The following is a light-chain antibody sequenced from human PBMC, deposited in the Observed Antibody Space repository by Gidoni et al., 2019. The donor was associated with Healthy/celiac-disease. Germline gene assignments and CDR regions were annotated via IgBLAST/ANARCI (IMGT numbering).Light chain of an antibody. CDR2: GAS. CDR3: QQYGSSPRRT. J-gene: IGKJ1*01. Sequence: EIVLTQSPGTLSLSPGDRATLSCRASQSVSSSYLAWYQQKPGQAPRLLIYGASSRAPGIPDRVSGSGSGTDFTLTISRLEPEDFAVYYCQQYGSSPRRTFGQGTKVEIK. CDR1: QSVSSSY. V-gene: IGKV3-20*01.